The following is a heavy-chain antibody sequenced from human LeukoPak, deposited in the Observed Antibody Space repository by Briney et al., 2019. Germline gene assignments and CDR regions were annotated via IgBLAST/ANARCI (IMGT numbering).Heavy chain of an antibody. CDR1: GGSMSSYY. J-gene: IGHJ4*02. V-gene: IGHV4-59*01. D-gene: IGHD1-1*01. Sequence: PSETLSLTCTVSGGSMSSYYWSWIRQSPGKGLEWIGYIYYNGRTTNYNPSLKSRVTMSVDTPKNQSSLKLSSVTAADTAVYYCARVGDWNDLVYWGQGILVSVSS. CDR2: IYYNGRTT. CDR3: ARVGDWNDLVY.